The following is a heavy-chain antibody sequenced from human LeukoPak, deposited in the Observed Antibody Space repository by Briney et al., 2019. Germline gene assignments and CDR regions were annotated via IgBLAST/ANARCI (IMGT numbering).Heavy chain of an antibody. D-gene: IGHD2-8*02. CDR1: EFTFSADA. CDR2: ICANDGRT. J-gene: IGHJ4*02. Sequence: GGSLRLSCAASEFTFSADAMSWVRQARGKGLEWVSSICANDGRTYYADSVKGRFTISKDNSKNTLYLQMNSLRAEDTAIYYCATYRQVLLPFESWGQGTLVTVSS. V-gene: IGHV3-23*01. CDR3: ATYRQVLLPFES.